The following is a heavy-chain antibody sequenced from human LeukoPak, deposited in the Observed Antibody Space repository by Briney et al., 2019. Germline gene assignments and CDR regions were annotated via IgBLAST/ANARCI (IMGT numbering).Heavy chain of an antibody. V-gene: IGHV4-59*01. CDR1: GASITTYY. Sequence: SETLSLTCTASGASITTYYWSWIRQPPGKGLEWIGYIFYSGGTNYNPSLKSRVTITLSTSRNQFSLNLNSVTAADTAVYYCARDGDALDYWGQGTPVTVSS. CDR2: IFYSGGT. D-gene: IGHD3-10*01. J-gene: IGHJ4*02. CDR3: ARDGDALDY.